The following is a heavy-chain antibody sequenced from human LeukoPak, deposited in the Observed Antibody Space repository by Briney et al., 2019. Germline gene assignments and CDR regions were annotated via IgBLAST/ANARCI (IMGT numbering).Heavy chain of an antibody. D-gene: IGHD1-26*01. J-gene: IGHJ4*02. CDR2: INEDGSTT. CDR3: VRDLGGRSGH. V-gene: IGHV3-74*01. Sequence: PGGSLRLSCAASGFTVSSNYMSWVRQAPGKGLEWVSRINEDGSTTNHADSVKGRFTISRDNVKNTLYMEMNSLRAEDTAVYYCVRDLGGRSGHWGQGTLVTVSS. CDR1: GFTVSSNY.